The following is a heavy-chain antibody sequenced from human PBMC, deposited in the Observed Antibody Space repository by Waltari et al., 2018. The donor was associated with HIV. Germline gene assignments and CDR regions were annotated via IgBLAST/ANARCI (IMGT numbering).Heavy chain of an antibody. V-gene: IGHV3-23*04. CDR3: AEDDSTGSSGYYPFHY. D-gene: IGHD3-22*01. CDR1: GFTFTNYA. J-gene: IGHJ4*02. Sequence: EVQLVESGGGLVQPGGSLRLPCAASGFTFTNYAMNWVRQAPGEGLEWVSAISVSGGSTYYADSVKGRFTISRDNSKNTLYLQMNSLRAEDTAVYYCAEDDSTGSSGYYPFHYWGQGTLITVSS. CDR2: ISVSGGST.